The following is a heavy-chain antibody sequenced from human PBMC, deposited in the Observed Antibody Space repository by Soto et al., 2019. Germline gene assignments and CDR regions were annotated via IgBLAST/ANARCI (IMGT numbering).Heavy chain of an antibody. CDR2: IYYSGST. CDR1: GGSINSYY. Sequence: SETLSLTCTVSGGSINSYYCSWIRQPPGKGLEWIGYIYYSGSTNYNPSLKSRVTISVDTSKNQFSLKISSVTAADTAVYYCAKVNDFWTGYYSTNWFDPWGQGTLVTVSS. J-gene: IGHJ5*02. D-gene: IGHD3-3*01. V-gene: IGHV4-59*01. CDR3: AKVNDFWTGYYSTNWFDP.